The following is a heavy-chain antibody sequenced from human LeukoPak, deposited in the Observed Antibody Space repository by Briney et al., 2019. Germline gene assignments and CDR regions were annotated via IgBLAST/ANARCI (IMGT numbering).Heavy chain of an antibody. V-gene: IGHV3-74*01. J-gene: IGHJ3*02. CDR3: ARDYLCAFDI. CDR2: INTDGSST. CDR1: GFTFSSYG. D-gene: IGHD5-12*01. Sequence: GGSLRLSCAASGFTFSSYGMRWVRQGPGKGLVWVSRINTDGSSTSNADSVKGRFTISRDNAKNTLYLQMNSLRAEDTAVYYCARDYLCAFDIWGQGTMVTVSS.